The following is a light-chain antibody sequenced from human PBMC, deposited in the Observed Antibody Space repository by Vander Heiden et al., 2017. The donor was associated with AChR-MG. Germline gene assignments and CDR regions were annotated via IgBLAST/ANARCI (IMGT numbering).Light chain of an antibody. CDR3: QQGHKWPIT. CDR1: ESFSSY. V-gene: IGKV3-11*01. J-gene: IGKJ3*01. CDR2: DAS. Sequence: EIAFPQSPPTLSFSPGDRATLSCRASESFSSYLGWYQQKPGQPPRLLIYDASNRATGISARFSGSGSGTDFTLTISGLEAEDLAVYYCQQGHKWPITFGPGTKVGIK.